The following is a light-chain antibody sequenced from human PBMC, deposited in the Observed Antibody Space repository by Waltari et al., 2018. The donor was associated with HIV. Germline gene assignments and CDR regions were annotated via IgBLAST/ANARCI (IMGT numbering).Light chain of an antibody. CDR3: GSWDSRLSGVV. CDR1: NSNIEKNF. Sequence: QSVLTQPPSVSAAPGQRVTISCSGSNSNIEKNFVSWYQRLPGTAPKLLIDDNDVRPSGITDRFAGSKSGTSATLGITGLQTGDEATYYCGSWDSRLSGVVFGGGTRLTV. CDR2: DND. J-gene: IGLJ2*01. V-gene: IGLV1-51*01.